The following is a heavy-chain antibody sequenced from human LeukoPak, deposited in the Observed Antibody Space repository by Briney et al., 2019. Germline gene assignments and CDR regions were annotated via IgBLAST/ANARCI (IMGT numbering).Heavy chain of an antibody. CDR2: ISGSGGST. Sequence: PGGSLRLSCAASGFTFSSYAMSWARQAPGKGLEWVSAISGSGGSTYYADSVKGRFTISRDNSKNTLYLQMNSLRAEDTAVYYCAKDQAAGSNVFDYWGQGTLVTVSS. CDR1: GFTFSSYA. V-gene: IGHV3-23*01. CDR3: AKDQAAGSNVFDY. D-gene: IGHD6-13*01. J-gene: IGHJ4*02.